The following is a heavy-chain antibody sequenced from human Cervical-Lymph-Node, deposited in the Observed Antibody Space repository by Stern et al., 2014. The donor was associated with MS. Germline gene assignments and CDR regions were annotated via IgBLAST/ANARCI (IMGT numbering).Heavy chain of an antibody. CDR2: ITPIFGTA. CDR1: GGTFSTYA. D-gene: IGHD2-2*01. V-gene: IGHV1-69*01. Sequence: VQLVESGAEVKKPGSSVKVSCKASGGTFSTYAISWVRQAPGQGLEWMGGITPIFGTANYAQKFQGRVTITADESTSTAYMELSSLRSEDTAVYYCAVELHCSTISCPLGVWGQGTTVTVSS. J-gene: IGHJ6*02. CDR3: AVELHCSTISCPLGV.